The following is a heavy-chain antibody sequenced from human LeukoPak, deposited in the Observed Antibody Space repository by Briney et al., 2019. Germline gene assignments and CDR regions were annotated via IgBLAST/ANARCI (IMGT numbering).Heavy chain of an antibody. CDR3: ARYSRATGKLDY. V-gene: IGHV4-30-4*01. D-gene: IGHD5-24*01. CDR2: IYYSGST. CDR1: GGSISSVEYY. Sequence: SQTLSLTCTVSGGSISSVEYYWSWIRQPPGKGLEWIGYIYYSGSTSYNPSLRSRVTKSVDTSQNQFSLNLSSVTAADTAVYYCARYSRATGKLDYWGQGTLVTVSS. J-gene: IGHJ4*02.